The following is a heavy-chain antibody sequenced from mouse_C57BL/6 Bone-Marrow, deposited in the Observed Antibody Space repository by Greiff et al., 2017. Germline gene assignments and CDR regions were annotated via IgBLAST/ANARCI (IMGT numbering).Heavy chain of an antibody. Sequence: ESGAELARPGASVKLSCKASGYTFTSYGISWVKQRTGQGLEWIGEIYPRSGNTYYNEKFKGKATLTADKSSSTAYMELRSLTSEDSAVYFCAREEDYYGSSPYFDYWGQGTTLTVSS. J-gene: IGHJ2*01. D-gene: IGHD1-1*01. CDR3: AREEDYYGSSPYFDY. CDR1: GYTFTSYG. CDR2: IYPRSGNT. V-gene: IGHV1-81*01.